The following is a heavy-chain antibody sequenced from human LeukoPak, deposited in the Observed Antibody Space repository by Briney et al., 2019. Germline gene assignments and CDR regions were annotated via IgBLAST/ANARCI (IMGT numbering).Heavy chain of an antibody. Sequence: GGSLRLSCAASGFTFSSYAMSWVRQAPGKGLEWVSAISGSGGSTYYADSVKGRFTISRDNSKNTLYLQMNSLRAEDTAVYYCAKDSGWLQLGKGFDYWGQGTLVTVSS. V-gene: IGHV3-23*01. J-gene: IGHJ4*02. D-gene: IGHD5-24*01. CDR2: ISGSGGST. CDR1: GFTFSSYA. CDR3: AKDSGWLQLGKGFDY.